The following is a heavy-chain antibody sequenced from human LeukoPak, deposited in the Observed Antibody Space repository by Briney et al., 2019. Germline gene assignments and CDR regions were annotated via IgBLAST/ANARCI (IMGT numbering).Heavy chain of an antibody. J-gene: IGHJ4*02. CDR1: GFTFGSYD. Sequence: GGSLRLSCAASGFTFGSYDMHWVRQAPGKGLEWVSSISSSSNNIYYADSVKGRFTISRDNAKNSLYLQMNSLRAEDTAVYYCARVGYCSTTSCYWRAFDYWGQGTLVTVSS. V-gene: IGHV3-21*01. CDR3: ARVGYCSTTSCYWRAFDY. CDR2: ISSSSNNI. D-gene: IGHD2-2*01.